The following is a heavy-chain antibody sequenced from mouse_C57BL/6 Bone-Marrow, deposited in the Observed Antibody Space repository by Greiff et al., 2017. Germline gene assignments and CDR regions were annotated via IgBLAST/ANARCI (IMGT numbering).Heavy chain of an antibody. V-gene: IGHV1-4*01. J-gene: IGHJ1*03. CDR3: ARHYGSSDWYFDV. CDR2: INPSSGYT. D-gene: IGHD1-1*01. CDR1: GYTFTSYT. Sequence: VKLQESGAELARPGASVKMSCKASGYTFTSYTMNWVKQRPGQGLEWIGYINPSSGYTKYNQKFKGKATLTADKSSSTAYMQLSSLTSEDSAVYYCARHYGSSDWYFDVWGTGTTVTVSS.